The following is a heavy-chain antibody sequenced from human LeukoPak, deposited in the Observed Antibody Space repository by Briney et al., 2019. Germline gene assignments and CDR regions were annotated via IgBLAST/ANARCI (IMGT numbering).Heavy chain of an antibody. D-gene: IGHD3-10*01. CDR2: ISSSSSTI. Sequence: GGSLRLSCAASGFTFSSYSMNWVRQAPGKGLEWVSYISSSSSTIYYADSVKGRFTISRDNAKNSLYLQMNSLRAEGTAVYYCAKDLPDSRESLTGHWFDPWGQGTLVTVSS. CDR3: AKDLPDSRESLTGHWFDP. V-gene: IGHV3-48*04. CDR1: GFTFSSYS. J-gene: IGHJ5*02.